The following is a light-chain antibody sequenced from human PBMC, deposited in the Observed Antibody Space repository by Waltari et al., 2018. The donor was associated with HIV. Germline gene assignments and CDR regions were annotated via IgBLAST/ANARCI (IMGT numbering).Light chain of an antibody. J-gene: IGLJ3*02. V-gene: IGLV1-40*01. CDR3: QSYDSSLNGWV. CDR1: SSNIAAGSD. CDR2: GNT. Sequence: QSVLPQTPSVSGAPGRKVTIPCTGSSSNIAAGSDVSWYQQCPGTAPKVLIYGNTNRPSGVPDRFSGSKSGNSASLAITGLQADDEADYYCQSYDSSLNGWVFGGGTKLTV.